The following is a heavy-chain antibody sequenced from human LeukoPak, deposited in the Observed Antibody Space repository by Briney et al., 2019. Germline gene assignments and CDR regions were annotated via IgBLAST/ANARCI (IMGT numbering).Heavy chain of an antibody. Sequence: PGGSLRLSCAASGFTFSSYAMHWVRQSPGKGLEWVAVISYDGSNKYYGDSVKGRFTISRDNSKNTLYLQMNSLRAEDTAVYYCAREEVAVAATYWFDPWGQGTLVTVSS. V-gene: IGHV3-30-3*01. CDR3: AREEVAVAATYWFDP. J-gene: IGHJ5*02. CDR1: GFTFSSYA. CDR2: ISYDGSNK. D-gene: IGHD2-15*01.